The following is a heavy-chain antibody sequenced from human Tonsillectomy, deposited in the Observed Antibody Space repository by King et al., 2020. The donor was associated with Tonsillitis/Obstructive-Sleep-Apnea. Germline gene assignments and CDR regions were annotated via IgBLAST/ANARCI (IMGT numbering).Heavy chain of an antibody. CDR2: ISYDGSNK. D-gene: IGHD1-26*01. CDR1: GFTFSSYA. J-gene: IGHJ4*02. CDR3: ARDGGTYYEEDY. Sequence: VQLVESGGGVVQPGRSLRLSCKASGFTFSSYAMHWVRQAPGKGLEWVAIISYDGSNKYYGDYVRGRFTISRDNSQNTVDLQMNSLRSEATAVYFCARDGGTYYEEDYWGQGTLVTVSS. V-gene: IGHV3-30-3*01.